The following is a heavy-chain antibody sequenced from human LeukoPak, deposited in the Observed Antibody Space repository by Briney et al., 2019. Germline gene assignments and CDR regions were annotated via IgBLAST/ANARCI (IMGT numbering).Heavy chain of an antibody. D-gene: IGHD2-15*01. CDR3: GRGTIAVVAADLRTDQ. Sequence: ASVKVSCKASGYTFSNYDINWVRQAPGQGLEWMGWINPNSGGTNYAQKFQGRVTMTRDTSISTAYMELSSLTFDDTAVYYCGRGTIAVVAADLRTDQWGQGTLVIVSS. V-gene: IGHV1-2*02. CDR1: GYTFSNYD. J-gene: IGHJ4*02. CDR2: INPNSGGT.